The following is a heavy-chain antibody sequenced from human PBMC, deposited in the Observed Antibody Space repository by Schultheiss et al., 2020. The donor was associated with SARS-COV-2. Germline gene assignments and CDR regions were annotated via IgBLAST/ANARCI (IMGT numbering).Heavy chain of an antibody. J-gene: IGHJ3*02. D-gene: IGHD1-1*01. CDR1: GFTFSSHA. Sequence: GGSLRLSCATSGFTFSSHAMNWVRQIPGKGLVWVSRINSDGSSTSYADSVKGRFTISRDNAKNTLYLQMNSLRAEDTAVYYCARDSNDDAFDIWGQGTMVTVSS. V-gene: IGHV3-74*01. CDR2: INSDGSST. CDR3: ARDSNDDAFDI.